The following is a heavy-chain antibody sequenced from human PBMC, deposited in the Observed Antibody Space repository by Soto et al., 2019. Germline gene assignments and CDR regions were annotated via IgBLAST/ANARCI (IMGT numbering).Heavy chain of an antibody. CDR2: INPSGGST. CDR1: GYTFTSYY. D-gene: IGHD3-3*01. V-gene: IGHV1-46*01. J-gene: IGHJ6*02. Sequence: QVQLVQSGAEVKKPGASVKVSCKASGYTFTSYYMHWVRQAPGQGLEWMGIINPSGGSTSYAQKFQGRVTMTRDTSTSTVYMELSSLRSEDTAVYYCAMPEGTIRHYYYYGMDVWGQGTTVTVSS. CDR3: AMPEGTIRHYYYYGMDV.